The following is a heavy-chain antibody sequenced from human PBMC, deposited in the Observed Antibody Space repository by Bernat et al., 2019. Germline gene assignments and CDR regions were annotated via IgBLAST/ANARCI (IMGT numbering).Heavy chain of an antibody. D-gene: IGHD2-2*03. V-gene: IGHV4-39*01. CDR2: IYYSGTT. Sequence: QVQLQESGPGLVKPSETLSLTCTVSGGSISSSSYWLGWIRQPPGKGLEWIGSIYYSGTTYYNPSLKSRVTISVDTSKNQFSLKLSSVTAADTAVYYCARQTRADGWTFDYWGQGTLVTVSS. CDR1: GGSISSSSYW. J-gene: IGHJ4*02. CDR3: ARQTRADGWTFDY.